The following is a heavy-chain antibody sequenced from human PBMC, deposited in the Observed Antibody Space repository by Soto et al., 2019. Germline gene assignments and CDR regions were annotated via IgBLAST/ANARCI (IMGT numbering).Heavy chain of an antibody. D-gene: IGHD1-26*01. Sequence: SETLSLTCTVSGDSISNGPYSWSWIRQPPGKGLQWIGYIYHSGSTYYTPSLRGRVSMSADRSKNQFSLHLSSVTAADTAVYYCARRGSWGYYFDFWGQGALVTVSS. CDR3: ARRGSWGYYFDF. J-gene: IGHJ4*02. V-gene: IGHV4-30-2*01. CDR1: GDSISNGPYS. CDR2: IYHSGST.